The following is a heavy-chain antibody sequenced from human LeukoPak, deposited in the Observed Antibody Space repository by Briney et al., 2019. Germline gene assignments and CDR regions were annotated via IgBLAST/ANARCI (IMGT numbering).Heavy chain of an antibody. Sequence: SETLSLTCTVSGGSISSCYWSWLRQPPGKGLEWIGYIYYSGSTNYNPSLKSRVTISVGTSKNQFSLKLSSVTAADTAVYYCARRDYYDSTGSDAFDIWGQGTVVTVSS. CDR2: IYYSGST. CDR1: GGSISSCY. J-gene: IGHJ3*02. V-gene: IGHV4-59*08. CDR3: ARRDYYDSTGSDAFDI. D-gene: IGHD3-22*01.